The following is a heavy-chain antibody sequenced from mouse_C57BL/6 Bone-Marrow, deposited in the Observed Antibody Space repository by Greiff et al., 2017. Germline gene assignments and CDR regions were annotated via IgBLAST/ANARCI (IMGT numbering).Heavy chain of an antibody. CDR2: IHPNSGST. CDR3: ARKDSNYVWYCDV. CDR1: GYTFTSYW. V-gene: IGHV1-64*01. Sequence: QVQLQQPGAELVKPGASVKLSCKASGYTFTSYWMHWVKQRPGQGLEWIGMIHPNSGSTNYNEKFKSKATLTVDKSSSTAYMQLSSLTSEDSAVYYCARKDSNYVWYCDVWGTGTTVTVSS. D-gene: IGHD2-5*01. J-gene: IGHJ1*03.